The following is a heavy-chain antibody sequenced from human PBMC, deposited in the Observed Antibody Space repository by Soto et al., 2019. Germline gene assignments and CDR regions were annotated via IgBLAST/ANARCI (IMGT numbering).Heavy chain of an antibody. D-gene: IGHD6-19*01. J-gene: IGHJ4*02. CDR1: GFTFSSYA. V-gene: IGHV3-23*01. Sequence: PGGSLRLSCAASGFTFSSYAMSWVRQAPGKGPEWVSAISGSGGSTYYADSVKGRFTISRDNSKNTLYLQMNSLRAEDTAVYYCAKFPFQLSIAVAGTETYYFDYWGQGTLVTVSS. CDR2: ISGSGGST. CDR3: AKFPFQLSIAVAGTETYYFDY.